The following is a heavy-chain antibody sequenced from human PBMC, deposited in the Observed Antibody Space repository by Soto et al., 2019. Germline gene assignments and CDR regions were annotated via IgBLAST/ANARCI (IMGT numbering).Heavy chain of an antibody. CDR1: GCSISNFY. CDR3: TTRYSSRVAYRAY. D-gene: IGHD6-13*01. J-gene: IGHJ4*02. Sequence: PSETLSLTCAVCGCSISNFYWSWIRQPPGKGLEWIGEIYYSGSTSYNPSLKSRVTISVDKSKNQFSLKLSSVTAADTAVYYCTTRYSSRVAYRAYWGQGTLVTVSS. CDR2: IYYSGST. V-gene: IGHV4-59*12.